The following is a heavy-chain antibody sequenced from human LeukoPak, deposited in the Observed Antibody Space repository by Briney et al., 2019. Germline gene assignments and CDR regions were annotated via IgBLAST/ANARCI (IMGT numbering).Heavy chain of an antibody. Sequence: GGSLRLSCAASGFTFSSYAMQWVRQAPGKGLEGGAIVSDDGNNKGYADSVTGRFTISRDNSKNTLSLQMSSLTAEDTAVYYCAKDGGSYYPKDAFDIWGQGTMVTVSS. CDR3: AKDGGSYYPKDAFDI. V-gene: IGHV3-30*02. CDR1: GFTFSSYA. D-gene: IGHD1-26*01. CDR2: VSDDGNNK. J-gene: IGHJ3*02.